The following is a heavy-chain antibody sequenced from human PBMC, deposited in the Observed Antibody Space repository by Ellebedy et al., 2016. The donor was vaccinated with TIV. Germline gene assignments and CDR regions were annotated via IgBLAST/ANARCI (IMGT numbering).Heavy chain of an antibody. J-gene: IGHJ5*02. Sequence: SETLSLTXAVYGGSFSGYYWSWIRQPPGKGLEWIGEINHSGSTNYNPSLKSRVTISVDTSKNQFSLKLSSVTAADTAVYYCARVGGGYCSGGSCYSDWVYWFDPWGQGTLVTVSS. CDR3: ARVGGGYCSGGSCYSDWVYWFDP. V-gene: IGHV4-34*01. D-gene: IGHD2-15*01. CDR1: GGSFSGYY. CDR2: INHSGST.